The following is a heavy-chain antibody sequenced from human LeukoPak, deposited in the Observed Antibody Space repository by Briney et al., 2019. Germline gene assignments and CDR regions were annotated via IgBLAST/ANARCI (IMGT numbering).Heavy chain of an antibody. D-gene: IGHD3-22*01. CDR3: ARGPDYYYDSSGYYFLP. Sequence: ASVKVSCKASGYTFTSYDINWVRQATGQGLEWMGWMNPNSGNTGYAQKFQGRVTMTRNTSISTAYMELSSLRSEDTAVYYCARGPDYYYDSSGYYFLPWGQGTLVTVSS. V-gene: IGHV1-8*01. CDR1: GYTFTSYD. CDR2: MNPNSGNT. J-gene: IGHJ5*02.